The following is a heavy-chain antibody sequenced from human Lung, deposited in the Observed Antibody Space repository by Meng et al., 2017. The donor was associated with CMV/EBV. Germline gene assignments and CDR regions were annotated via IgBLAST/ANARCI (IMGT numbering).Heavy chain of an antibody. V-gene: IGHV3-74*01. CDR2: INNDGSST. CDR3: ARDSIVVPGRIYYYAMDV. J-gene: IGHJ6*02. Sequence: GEXXKISCAASGFSFSSYWMHWVRQAPGRGLVWVAHINNDGSSTTYADSVKGRFTISRDNAKNTVFLQMHSLGVEDTAVYYCARDSIVVPGRIYYYAMDVWGHGTRVTVSS. D-gene: IGHD6-19*01. CDR1: GFSFSSYW.